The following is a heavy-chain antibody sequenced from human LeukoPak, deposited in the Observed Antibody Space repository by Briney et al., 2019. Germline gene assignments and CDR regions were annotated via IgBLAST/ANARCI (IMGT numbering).Heavy chain of an antibody. CDR3: ARSINGRLGSLDY. V-gene: IGHV3-23*01. CDR1: GFTFGTYA. CDR2: VSGNGGST. J-gene: IGHJ4*02. D-gene: IGHD7-27*01. Sequence: GGSLRLSCTASGFTFGTYAIHWVRQAPGKGLEWVSTVSGNGGSTYYADSVKGRFTISRDNSKNTLYLQMNSLRAEDTAVYYCARSINGRLGSLDYWGQGTLVTVSS.